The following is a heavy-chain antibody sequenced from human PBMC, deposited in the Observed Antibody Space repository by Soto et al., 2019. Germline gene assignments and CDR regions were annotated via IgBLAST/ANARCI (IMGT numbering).Heavy chain of an antibody. CDR1: GFTFSSYA. CDR2: ISGSGGST. Sequence: PGGSLRLSCAASGFTFSSYAMSWVRQAPGKGLEWVSAISGSGGSTYYADSVKGRFTISRDNSKNTLYLQMNSLRAEDTAVYYCAKGERYFDWLEALYGMDVWGQGTTVTVSS. CDR3: AKGERYFDWLEALYGMDV. V-gene: IGHV3-23*01. J-gene: IGHJ6*02. D-gene: IGHD3-9*01.